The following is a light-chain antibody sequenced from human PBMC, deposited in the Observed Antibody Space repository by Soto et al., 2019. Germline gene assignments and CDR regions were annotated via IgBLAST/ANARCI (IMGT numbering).Light chain of an antibody. Sequence: ALTQPASVSGSPGQSITISCTGTSSDVGAYNFVSWHQQHPGKAPKLMIYNVYDRPSGISYRFSGSKSGNTASLTISGPQGEDEADYYCSAYTVSRTYVFGTGTKVTVL. CDR1: SSDVGAYNF. J-gene: IGLJ1*01. V-gene: IGLV2-14*03. CDR2: NVY. CDR3: SAYTVSRTYV.